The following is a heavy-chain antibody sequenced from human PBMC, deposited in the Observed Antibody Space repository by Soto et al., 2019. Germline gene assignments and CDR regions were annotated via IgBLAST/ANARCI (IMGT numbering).Heavy chain of an antibody. CDR3: ARDTGSSWYAEPYYYYYMDV. CDR1: GFTFSSYS. D-gene: IGHD6-13*01. Sequence: GGSLRLSCAASGFTFSSYSMNWVRQAPGKGLEWVSYISSSSSTIYYADSVKGRFTISRDNAKNSLYLQMNSLRAEDTAVYYCARDTGSSWYAEPYYYYYMDVWGKGTTVTVSS. V-gene: IGHV3-48*01. CDR2: ISSSSSTI. J-gene: IGHJ6*03.